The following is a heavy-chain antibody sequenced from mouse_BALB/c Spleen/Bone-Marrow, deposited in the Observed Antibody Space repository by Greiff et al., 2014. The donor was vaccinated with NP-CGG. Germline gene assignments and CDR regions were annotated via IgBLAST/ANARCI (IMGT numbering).Heavy chain of an antibody. D-gene: IGHD2-3*01. Sequence: EVQVVESGPELVKPGASVRISCKASGYTFTDYNMDWVKQSHGKRLEWIGDINPNNGGTIYNQKFKGKATLTVDKSSSTAYMELRSLTSEDTAVYYCARAGYYTFFAYWGQGTLVTAST. CDR1: GYTFTDYN. V-gene: IGHV1-18*01. CDR3: ARAGYYTFFAY. J-gene: IGHJ3*01. CDR2: INPNNGGT.